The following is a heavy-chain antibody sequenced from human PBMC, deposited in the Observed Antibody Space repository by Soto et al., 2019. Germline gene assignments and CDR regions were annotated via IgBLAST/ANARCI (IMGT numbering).Heavy chain of an antibody. Sequence: GGSLRLSCAASGFTFRNYGMHWVRQAPGKGLEWVAVIWYDGSNKYYADSVKGRFTISRDNSKNTVYLQMNSLRAEDTAVYYCARGLYDRSGYFDYWGQGTLVTVSS. CDR2: IWYDGSNK. CDR3: ARGLYDRSGYFDY. J-gene: IGHJ4*02. D-gene: IGHD3-22*01. CDR1: GFTFRNYG. V-gene: IGHV3-33*01.